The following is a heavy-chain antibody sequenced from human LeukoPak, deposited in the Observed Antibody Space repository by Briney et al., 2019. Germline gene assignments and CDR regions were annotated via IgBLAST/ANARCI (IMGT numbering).Heavy chain of an antibody. CDR3: TRGYGSPMDV. J-gene: IGHJ6*02. CDR2: IRSKAYSETT. D-gene: IGHD6-13*01. V-gene: IGHV3-49*04. Sequence: GRSLRLSCTASGFTFRDYAVTWVRRAPGEGLEGVGFIRSKAYSETTAYAASVKGRFDISRDDSKSIAYLQMISLKTEDTAVYYCTRGYGSPMDVWGQGTTITVS. CDR1: GFTFRDYA.